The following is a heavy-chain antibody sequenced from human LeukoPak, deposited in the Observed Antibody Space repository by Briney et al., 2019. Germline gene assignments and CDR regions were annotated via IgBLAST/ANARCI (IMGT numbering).Heavy chain of an antibody. CDR1: GGSISSGGCY. CDR2: IYDSGST. J-gene: IGHJ4*02. Sequence: SQTLSLTCTVSGGSISSGGCYWSWIRQHPGKGLEWIGYIYDSGSTYYNPSLKSRVTISVDTSKNQFSLKLSSVTAADTAVYYCARKDYGGNPTFDYWGQGTLVTVSS. V-gene: IGHV4-31*03. CDR3: ARKDYGGNPTFDY. D-gene: IGHD4-23*01.